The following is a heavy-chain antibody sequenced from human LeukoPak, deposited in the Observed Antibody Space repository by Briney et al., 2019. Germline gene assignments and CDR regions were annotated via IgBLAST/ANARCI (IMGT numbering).Heavy chain of an antibody. J-gene: IGHJ4*02. Sequence: GGSLRLSCAVSGFTVSTNYMSWVRQAPGKGLEWVSVIYRGGSTYYADSVRGRFTISRDNSKNTLYLQMNSLRAEDTAVYYCARDRRYSGSFYVRWGQFFDYWGQGTLVTVSS. CDR1: GFTVSTNY. CDR3: ARDRRYSGSFYVRWGQFFDY. D-gene: IGHD1-26*01. CDR2: IYRGGST. V-gene: IGHV3-66*01.